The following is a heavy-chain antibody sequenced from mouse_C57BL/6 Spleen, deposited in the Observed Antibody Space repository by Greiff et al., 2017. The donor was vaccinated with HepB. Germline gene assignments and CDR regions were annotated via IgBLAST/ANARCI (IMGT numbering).Heavy chain of an antibody. V-gene: IGHV2-9*01. D-gene: IGHD1-1*01. J-gene: IGHJ4*01. CDR1: GFSLTSYG. CDR3: AASITTVVATRLDY. CDR2: IWGGGST. Sequence: VQLQESGPGLVAPSQSLSTTCTVSGFSLTSYGVDWVRQPPGKGLEWLGVIWGGGSTNYNSALMSRLSISKDNSKSQVFLKMNSLQTDDTAMYYCAASITTVVATRLDYWGQGTSVTVSS.